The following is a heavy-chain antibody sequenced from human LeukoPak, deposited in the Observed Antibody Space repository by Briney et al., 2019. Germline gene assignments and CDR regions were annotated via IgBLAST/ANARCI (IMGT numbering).Heavy chain of an antibody. CDR1: GFTFRSYA. D-gene: IGHD4-17*01. V-gene: IGHV3-23*01. J-gene: IGHJ4*02. CDR3: AKIGYGDFPGY. CDR2: ISGSGVST. Sequence: QPWGSLRLSCGASGFTFRSYAMYWVRQAPGKGLEWVSGISGSGVSTYYADSVKGLFTISTDNSKNTLYLQMNSLRAEDTAVYYCAKIGYGDFPGYWGQGTLVTVSS.